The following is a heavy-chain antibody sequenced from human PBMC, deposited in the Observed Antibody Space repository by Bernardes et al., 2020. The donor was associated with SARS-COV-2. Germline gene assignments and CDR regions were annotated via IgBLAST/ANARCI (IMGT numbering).Heavy chain of an antibody. J-gene: IGHJ6*02. CDR1: GYTFTAYD. V-gene: IGHV1-8*01. CDR3: AIMMVGPTNYYYYYGMDV. D-gene: IGHD1-26*01. CDR2: LSPNSGNT. Sequence: ASVKVSCKTSGYTFTAYDISWVRQATGQGLAWMGWLSPNSGNTGYAQKFQGRVTMTRDTSISTAYMELTSLTSDDTAIYFCAIMMVGPTNYYYYYGMDVWGQGNTVTVTS.